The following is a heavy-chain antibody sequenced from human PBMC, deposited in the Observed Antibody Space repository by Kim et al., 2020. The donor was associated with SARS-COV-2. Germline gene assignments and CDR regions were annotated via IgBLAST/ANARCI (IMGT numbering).Heavy chain of an antibody. Sequence: SETLSLTCAVSGGSISSSNWWSWVRQPPGKGLEWIGEIYHSGSTNYNPSLKSRVTISVDKSKNQFSLKLSSVTAADTAVYYCARQGVGSSWYNWFDPWGQGTLVTVSS. CDR3: ARQGVGSSWYNWFDP. V-gene: IGHV4-4*02. CDR2: IYHSGST. J-gene: IGHJ5*02. CDR1: GGSISSSNW. D-gene: IGHD6-13*01.